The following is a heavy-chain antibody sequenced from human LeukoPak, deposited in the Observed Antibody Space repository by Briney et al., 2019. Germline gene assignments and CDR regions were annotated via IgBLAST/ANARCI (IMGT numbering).Heavy chain of an antibody. J-gene: IGHJ6*03. CDR3: AKDDSPGTASYYYMDV. CDR1: GFTFSSYE. Sequence: GGSLRLSCAASGFTFSSYEMNWVRQAPGKGLEWVSSISSSSSYIYYADSVKGRFTISRDNSKNTLYLQMNSLRAEDTAVYYCAKDDSPGTASYYYMDVWGKGTTVTVSS. CDR2: ISSSSSYI. D-gene: IGHD1-1*01. V-gene: IGHV3-21*01.